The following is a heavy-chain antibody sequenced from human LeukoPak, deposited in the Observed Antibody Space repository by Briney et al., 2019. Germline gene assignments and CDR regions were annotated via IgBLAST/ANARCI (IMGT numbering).Heavy chain of an antibody. CDR1: GFTFSSYA. V-gene: IGHV3-23*01. D-gene: IGHD6-19*01. CDR3: ARDSSGQSGGYYFDY. Sequence: PGGSLRLSCAASGFTFSSYAMSWVRQAPGKGLEWVSAISGSGGSTYYADSVKGRFTISRDNSKNTLYLQMNSLRAEDTAVYYCARDSSGQSGGYYFDYWGQGTLVTVSS. CDR2: ISGSGGST. J-gene: IGHJ4*02.